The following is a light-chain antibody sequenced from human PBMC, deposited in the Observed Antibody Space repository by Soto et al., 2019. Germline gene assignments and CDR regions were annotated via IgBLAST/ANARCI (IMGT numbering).Light chain of an antibody. CDR2: DAF. J-gene: IGKJ1*01. CDR3: QQRSNWPRT. Sequence: EIVLTQSPATLSLSPGERAILSCRASQSVSTYLAWYQQKPGQAPRLLIYDAFNRATGIPARFSGSGSGTDFTLTISSLEPEDFAVYYCQQRSNWPRTFGQGTKVDIK. V-gene: IGKV3-11*01. CDR1: QSVSTY.